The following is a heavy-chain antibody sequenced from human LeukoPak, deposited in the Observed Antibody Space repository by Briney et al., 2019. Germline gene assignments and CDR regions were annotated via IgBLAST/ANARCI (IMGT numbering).Heavy chain of an antibody. CDR3: ARNPEYSSSWPFDY. CDR1: GYTFTGYY. J-gene: IGHJ4*02. CDR2: INPNSGGT. V-gene: IGHV1-2*02. D-gene: IGHD6-13*01. Sequence: ASVKVSCKASGYTFTGYYMHWVRRAPGQGLEWMGWINPNSGGTNYAQKFQGRVTMTRDTSISTAYMELSRLRSDDTAVYYCARNPEYSSSWPFDYWGQGTLVTVSS.